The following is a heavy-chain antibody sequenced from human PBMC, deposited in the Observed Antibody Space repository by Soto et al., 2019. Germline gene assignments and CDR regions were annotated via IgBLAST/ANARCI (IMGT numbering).Heavy chain of an antibody. V-gene: IGHV3-9*01. CDR1: GFTFDDYA. CDR3: AKVHAQWLVNDAFDI. D-gene: IGHD6-19*01. J-gene: IGHJ3*02. CDR2: ISWNSGSI. Sequence: EVQLVEPGGGLVQPGRSLRLSCAASGFTFDDYAMHWVRQAPGKGLEWVSGISWNSGSIGYADSVKGRFTISRDNAKNFLYLHMNSLRAEETSLYYCAKVHAQWLVNDAFDIWGQGTMVAVSS.